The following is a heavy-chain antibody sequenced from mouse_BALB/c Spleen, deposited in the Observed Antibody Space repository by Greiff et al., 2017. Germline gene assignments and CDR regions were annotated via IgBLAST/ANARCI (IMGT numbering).Heavy chain of an antibody. CDR1: GFTFSSYY. V-gene: IGHV5-6-2*01. CDR3: ARQKYGNYGWFAY. CDR2: INSTGGST. J-gene: IGHJ3*01. D-gene: IGHD2-10*02. Sequence: EVKLVESGGGLVKLGGSLKLSCAASGFTFSSYYMSWVRQTPEKRLEFVAAINSTGGSTYYPDTVKGRFTISRDNAKNTLYLQMSSLKSEDTALYYCARQKYGNYGWFAYWGQGTLVTVSA.